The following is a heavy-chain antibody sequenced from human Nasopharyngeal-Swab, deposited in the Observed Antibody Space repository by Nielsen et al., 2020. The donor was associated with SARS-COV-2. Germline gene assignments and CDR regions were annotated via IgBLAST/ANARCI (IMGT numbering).Heavy chain of an antibody. CDR3: ARDRYSSSWYGPIDY. Sequence: GESLKISWAASGFTFSDYYMSWIRQAPGKGLEWVSYISSSGSTIYYADSVKGRFTISRDNAKNSLYLQMNSLRAEDTAVYYCARDRYSSSWYGPIDYWGQGTLVTVSS. V-gene: IGHV3-11*01. CDR1: GFTFSDYY. CDR2: ISSSGSTI. J-gene: IGHJ4*02. D-gene: IGHD6-13*01.